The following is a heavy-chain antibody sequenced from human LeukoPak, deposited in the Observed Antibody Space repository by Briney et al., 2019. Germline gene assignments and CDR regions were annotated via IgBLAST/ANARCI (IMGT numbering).Heavy chain of an antibody. Sequence: GGSLRLSCAASGFTFRDHWMHWVRQTPGKGLVWVSRISSDGSSATYADSVKGRFTISRDNAKNTLYLQMNNLRAEDTAMYYCARDQRVTGRPDIDYWGQGTLVIVSS. J-gene: IGHJ4*02. CDR1: GFTFRDHW. CDR2: ISSDGSSA. D-gene: IGHD6-6*01. V-gene: IGHV3-74*03. CDR3: ARDQRVTGRPDIDY.